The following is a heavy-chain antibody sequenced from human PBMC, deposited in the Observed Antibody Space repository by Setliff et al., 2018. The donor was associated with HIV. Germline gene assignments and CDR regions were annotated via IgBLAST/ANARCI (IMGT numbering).Heavy chain of an antibody. Sequence: GGSLRLSCAASGFTFSSYEMNWVRQAPGKGLEWVSYIGNSGSPIYYADSVKGRFTISRDNAKNSLYLQMNGLRAEDTAVYYCARDENAGGIDYWGQGTLVTVSS. D-gene: IGHD1-26*01. J-gene: IGHJ4*02. CDR1: GFTFSSYE. V-gene: IGHV3-48*03. CDR2: IGNSGSPI. CDR3: ARDENAGGIDY.